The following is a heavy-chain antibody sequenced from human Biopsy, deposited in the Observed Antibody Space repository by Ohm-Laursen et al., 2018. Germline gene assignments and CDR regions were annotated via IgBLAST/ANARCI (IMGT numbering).Heavy chain of an antibody. V-gene: IGHV4-59*01. Sequence: SQTLSLTCPVSGGSISSYYWNWIRQPPGKGLEWIGYIYYSGTTDYSPSLRSRVTISIDKSKNQFFLKLSSVTAEDTAVYYCARDDAATVIRGLYYWGQGALVTVSS. CDR1: GGSISSYY. D-gene: IGHD3-10*01. J-gene: IGHJ4*02. CDR2: IYYSGTT. CDR3: ARDDAATVIRGLYY.